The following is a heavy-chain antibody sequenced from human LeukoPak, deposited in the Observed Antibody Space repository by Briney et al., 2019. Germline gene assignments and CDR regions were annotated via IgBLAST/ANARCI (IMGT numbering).Heavy chain of an antibody. D-gene: IGHD5-12*01. Sequence: SETLSLTCTVSGGSIISSSSFWGWIRQPPGKGLEWIGHIKNGGSPNYNPPLKSRVTISLDTSENQFSLTVSSVTAADTAVYYCARLTWITDYWGQGTLVTVSS. CDR2: IKNGGSP. V-gene: IGHV4-39*01. CDR3: ARLTWITDY. J-gene: IGHJ4*02. CDR1: GGSIISSSSF.